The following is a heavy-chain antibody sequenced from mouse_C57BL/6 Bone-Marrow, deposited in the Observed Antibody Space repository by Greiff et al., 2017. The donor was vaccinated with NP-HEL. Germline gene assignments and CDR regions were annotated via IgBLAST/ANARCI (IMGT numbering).Heavy chain of an antibody. CDR1: GYAFSSSW. CDR2: IYPGDGDT. CDR3: ARSRGMGY. Sequence: QVQLQQSGPELVKPGASVKISCKASGYAFSSSWMNWVKQRPGKGLEWIGRIYPGDGDTNYNGKFKGKATLTADKSSSTAYMQLSSPTSEDSAVYFCARSRGMGYWGQGTTLTVSS. J-gene: IGHJ2*01. V-gene: IGHV1-82*01.